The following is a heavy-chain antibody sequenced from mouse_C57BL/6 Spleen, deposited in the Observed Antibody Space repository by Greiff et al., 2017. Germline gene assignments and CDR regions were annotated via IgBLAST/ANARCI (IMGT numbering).Heavy chain of an antibody. V-gene: IGHV1-80*01. CDR3: ARYWEGYFDV. Sequence: QVQLQQSGAELVKPGASVKISCKASGYAFSGYWMNWVKQRPGKGLEWVGQIYPGDGDTNSNGKFKGKATLTADKSSSTAYMQLSSLTSEDSAVYFCARYWEGYFDVWGTGTTVTVSS. J-gene: IGHJ1*03. D-gene: IGHD4-1*01. CDR1: GYAFSGYW. CDR2: IYPGDGDT.